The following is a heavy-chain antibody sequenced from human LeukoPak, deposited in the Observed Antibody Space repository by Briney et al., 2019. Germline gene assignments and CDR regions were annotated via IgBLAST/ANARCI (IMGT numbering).Heavy chain of an antibody. Sequence: PSETLSLTCTVSGGSVSSTHYWGWIRQPPGKGLEWIGSIYYGGSTYYNASLRSRVTTSVDTSKNQFSLKLGSVTAADTAVYYCAKSTYYYDTFVNAFDLWGQGTVVTVSS. CDR3: AKSTYYYDTFVNAFDL. V-gene: IGHV4-39*07. CDR1: GGSVSSTHY. D-gene: IGHD3-22*01. J-gene: IGHJ3*01. CDR2: IYYGGST.